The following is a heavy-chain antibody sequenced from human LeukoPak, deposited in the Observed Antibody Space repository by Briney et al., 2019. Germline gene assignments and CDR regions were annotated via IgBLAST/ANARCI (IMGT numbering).Heavy chain of an antibody. D-gene: IGHD5-18*01. J-gene: IGHJ5*02. V-gene: IGHV1-69*13. CDR3: ARSRGIQLFWFDP. CDR1: GGTFSSYA. CDR2: IIPIFGTA. Sequence: VASVKVSCKASGGTFSSYAISWVRQAPGQGLEWMGGIIPIFGTANYAQKFQGRVTITADESTSTAYMELSSLRSEDTAVYCCARSRGIQLFWFDPWGQGTLVTVSS.